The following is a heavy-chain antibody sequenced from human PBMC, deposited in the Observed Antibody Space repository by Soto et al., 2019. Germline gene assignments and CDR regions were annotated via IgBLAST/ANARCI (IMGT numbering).Heavy chain of an antibody. D-gene: IGHD3-3*01. CDR1: GYTFTSYG. Sequence: ASVKVSCKASGYTFTSYGISWVRQSPGQGLEWMGWISAYNGNTNYVQKLQGRVTMTTDTSTSTAYMELRSLRSDDTAVYYCARDTIYDFWSGYYRPYYYYGMDVWGQGTTVTVSS. V-gene: IGHV1-18*01. CDR3: ARDTIYDFWSGYYRPYYYYGMDV. J-gene: IGHJ6*02. CDR2: ISAYNGNT.